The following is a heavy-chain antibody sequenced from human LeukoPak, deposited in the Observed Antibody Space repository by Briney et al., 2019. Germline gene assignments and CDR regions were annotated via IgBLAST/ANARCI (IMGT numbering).Heavy chain of an antibody. CDR3: ATDPRTTVFGTFRYYYMDV. J-gene: IGHJ6*03. V-gene: IGHV1-2*02. Sequence: GASVNVSCKTSGYTFTDYYIHWVRQAPGQGLEWMGWINPDSGYTNYAQKFQGRVTMTRDTSINTAYMELSRLTSDDTAVYYCATDPRTTVFGTFRYYYMDVWGEGTTVAVSS. D-gene: IGHD3-3*01. CDR2: INPDSGYT. CDR1: GYTFTDYY.